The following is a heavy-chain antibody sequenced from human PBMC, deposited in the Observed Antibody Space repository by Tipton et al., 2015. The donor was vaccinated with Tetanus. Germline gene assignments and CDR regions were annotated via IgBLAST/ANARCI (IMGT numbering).Heavy chain of an antibody. D-gene: IGHD2-2*01. Sequence: SLRLSCAASGLSFSDDYMTWIRQAPGKGLEWVSYISPSGATMFYADSVRGRFTISRDNAKKSLFLQLDSLRAEDTAMYYCARESCTSASCYLSPWGQGTLVTVVS. CDR1: GLSFSDDY. V-gene: IGHV3-11*01. J-gene: IGHJ5*02. CDR2: ISPSGATM. CDR3: ARESCTSASCYLSP.